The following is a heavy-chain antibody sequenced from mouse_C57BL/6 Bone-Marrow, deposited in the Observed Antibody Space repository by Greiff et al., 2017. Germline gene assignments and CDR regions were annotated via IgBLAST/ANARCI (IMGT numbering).Heavy chain of an antibody. CDR2: IWSGGST. Sequence: VQLKESGPGLVQPSQSLSITCTVSGFSLTSYGVHWVRQSPGKGLEWLGVIWSGGSTDYNAAFISRLSISKDNSKSQVFFKMHSLQADDTAIYYCARKDYGSRGGFAYWGQGTLVTVSA. CDR3: ARKDYGSRGGFAY. J-gene: IGHJ3*01. V-gene: IGHV2-2*01. CDR1: GFSLTSYG. D-gene: IGHD1-1*01.